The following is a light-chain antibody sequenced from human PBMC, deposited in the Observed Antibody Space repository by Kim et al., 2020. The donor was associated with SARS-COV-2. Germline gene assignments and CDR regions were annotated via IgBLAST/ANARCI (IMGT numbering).Light chain of an antibody. CDR2: AIS. V-gene: IGKV1-16*01. CDR1: QGISHY. Sequence: ASVGDRVTITSRASQGISHYLAWFQQKPGKAPKSLIYAISNLQSGVPSRFRGSGAGTDFSLTISSLQPEDFAIYYCQQYYSHPRTFGQGTKVDIK. CDR3: QQYYSHPRT. J-gene: IGKJ1*01.